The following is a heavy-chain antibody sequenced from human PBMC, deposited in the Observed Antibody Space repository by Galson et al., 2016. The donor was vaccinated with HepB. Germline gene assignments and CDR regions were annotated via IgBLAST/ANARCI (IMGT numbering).Heavy chain of an antibody. D-gene: IGHD3-10*01. J-gene: IGHJ6*02. CDR3: ARGPGSYYRGREYYYGMDV. Sequence: SLRLSCAASGFSFRSYAMHWVRQVPGKGLEWVAVISFDGSDEYYDDSVKGRVTISRDNSKNTLYLQMNSLGVEDTAVYYCARGPGSYYRGREYYYGMDVWGQGTTVTVSS. V-gene: IGHV3-30*04. CDR1: GFSFRSYA. CDR2: ISFDGSDE.